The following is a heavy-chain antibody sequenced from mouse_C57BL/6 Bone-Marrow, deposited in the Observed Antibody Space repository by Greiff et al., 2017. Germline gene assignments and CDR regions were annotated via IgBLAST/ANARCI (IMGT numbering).Heavy chain of an antibody. D-gene: IGHD3-3*01. Sequence: EVKLVESGGGLVQPGGSLKLSCAASGFTFSDYGMAWVRQAPRKGPEWVAFISNLAYSIYYADTVTGRFTISRENAKNTLYLEMSSLRSEDTAMYYCARRGRGEAMDYWGQGTSVTVSS. CDR1: GFTFSDYG. J-gene: IGHJ4*01. CDR2: ISNLAYSI. CDR3: ARRGRGEAMDY. V-gene: IGHV5-15*01.